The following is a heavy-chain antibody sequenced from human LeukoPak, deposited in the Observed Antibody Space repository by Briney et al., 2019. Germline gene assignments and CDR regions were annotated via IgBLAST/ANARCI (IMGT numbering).Heavy chain of an antibody. CDR1: GFTFSSYG. J-gene: IGHJ4*02. Sequence: PGRSLRLSCAASGFTFSSYGMHWVRQAPGKGLEWVAVISYDGSNKYYADSVKGRFTISRDNSKNTLYLQMNSLRAEDTAVYHCAKDLLSIGPIDYWGQGTLVTVSS. V-gene: IGHV3-30*18. D-gene: IGHD5/OR15-5a*01. CDR2: ISYDGSNK. CDR3: AKDLLSIGPIDY.